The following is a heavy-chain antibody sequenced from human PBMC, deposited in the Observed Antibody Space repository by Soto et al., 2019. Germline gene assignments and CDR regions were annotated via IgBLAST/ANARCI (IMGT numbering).Heavy chain of an antibody. CDR1: GFTFSSYA. D-gene: IGHD3-3*01. J-gene: IGHJ6*03. Sequence: GGSLRLSCAASGFTFSSYAMSWVRQAPGKGLEWASAISGSGGSTYYADSVKGRFTISRDNSKNTLCLQMNSLRAEDTAVYYCASLRGHYDFWSGSLRNYYMDVWGKGTTVTVPS. V-gene: IGHV3-23*01. CDR2: ISGSGGST. CDR3: ASLRGHYDFWSGSLRNYYMDV.